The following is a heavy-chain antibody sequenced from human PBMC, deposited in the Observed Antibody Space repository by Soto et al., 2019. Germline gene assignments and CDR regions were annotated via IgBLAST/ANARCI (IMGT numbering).Heavy chain of an antibody. J-gene: IGHJ3*02. CDR2: FDPEDGET. Sequence: QVQLVQSGAEVKKPGASVKVSCKVSGYTLTELSMHWVRQAPGKGLEWMGGFDPEDGETIYAQKFQGRVTMTEDTSTDTDYMELSSLRSEDTAVYYCATAFKTRYFDWLWGDDAFDIWGQGTMVTVSS. CDR1: GYTLTELS. V-gene: IGHV1-24*01. D-gene: IGHD3-9*01. CDR3: ATAFKTRYFDWLWGDDAFDI.